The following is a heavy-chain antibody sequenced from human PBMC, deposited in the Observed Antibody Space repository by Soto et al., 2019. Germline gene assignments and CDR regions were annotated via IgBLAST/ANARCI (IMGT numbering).Heavy chain of an antibody. J-gene: IGHJ5*02. CDR2: INADYGNT. CDR1: GYTFTNYG. V-gene: IGHV1-18*04. Sequence: ASVKVSCKASGYTFTNYGITWVRQAPGQGLEWMGWINADYGNTNYEQKFQGRVTMTTDTSTNTAYMELRSLRSDDTAVYYCARKSLRNFNWFDPRGQGTLVTISS. CDR3: ARKSLRNFNWFDP.